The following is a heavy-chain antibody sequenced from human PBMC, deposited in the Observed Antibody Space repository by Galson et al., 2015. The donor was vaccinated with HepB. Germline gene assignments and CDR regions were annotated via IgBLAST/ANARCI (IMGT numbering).Heavy chain of an antibody. Sequence: LRLAGAGYGCTCGWYCRYGGHQGPGDGLVWGSRITSDGRSTPYADSVHGRVPVSRDDAKNTLYLQMNSLRVEDTAVYYCASLVAYYYFGMDVWGEGTPVTVSS. D-gene: IGHD2-15*01. V-gene: IGHV3-74*01. CDR2: ITSDGRST. CDR1: GCTCGWYC. J-gene: IGHJ6*04. CDR3: ASLVAYYYFGMDV.